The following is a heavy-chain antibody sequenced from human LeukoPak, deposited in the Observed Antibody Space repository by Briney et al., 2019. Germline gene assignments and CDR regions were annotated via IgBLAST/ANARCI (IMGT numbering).Heavy chain of an antibody. CDR2: ISSSSSYI. J-gene: IGHJ4*02. CDR3: ATYYGSGSYYSDYYFDY. D-gene: IGHD3-10*01. Sequence: AGGSLRLSCAASGFTFSSYWMHWVRQAPGKGLEWVSSISSSSSYIYYADSVKGRFTISRDNAKNSLYLQMNSLRAEDTAVYYCATYYGSGSYYSDYYFDYWGQGTLVTVSS. V-gene: IGHV3-21*01. CDR1: GFTFSSYW.